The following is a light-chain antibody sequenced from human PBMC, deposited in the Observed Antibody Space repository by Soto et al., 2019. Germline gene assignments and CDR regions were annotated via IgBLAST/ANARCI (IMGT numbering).Light chain of an antibody. J-gene: IGKJ1*01. Sequence: EVVLTQSPDTLSLSPGETATLSCRASQSLRATYVAWYQQRPGQAPRLLIYGASFRATGIPARFSGRGSGTDFTLSISRLEPEDFAVYYCQQYVNSPRTFGQGTKVEIK. CDR3: QQYVNSPRT. CDR1: QSLRATY. CDR2: GAS. V-gene: IGKV3-20*01.